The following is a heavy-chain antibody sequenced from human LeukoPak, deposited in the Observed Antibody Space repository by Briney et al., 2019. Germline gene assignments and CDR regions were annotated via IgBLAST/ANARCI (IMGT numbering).Heavy chain of an antibody. Sequence: GGSLRLSCVASGLSFRNYAIHWVRQAPGKGLEYVSVINTDGRITYYADSVKGRFTISRDNSKNTVYLQMGSLRGEDMAVYYCTRDGGSFCDFDYWGQGALVTVSS. V-gene: IGHV3-64*02. CDR3: TRDGGSFCDFDY. CDR2: INTDGRIT. J-gene: IGHJ4*02. CDR1: GLSFRNYA. D-gene: IGHD1-26*01.